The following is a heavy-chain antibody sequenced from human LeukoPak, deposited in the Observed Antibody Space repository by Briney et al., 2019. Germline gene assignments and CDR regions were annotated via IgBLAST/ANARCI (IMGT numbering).Heavy chain of an antibody. CDR3: ARVRGVVIATCFDH. Sequence: GGSLRLSXAASGFTFSSYWMSWVRQAPGKGLEWVANIKQDGSEKYYVDSVKGRFTISRDNAKNSLYLQMNSLRAEDTAVYYCARVRGVVIATCFDHLGQGTLVHVSS. CDR1: GFTFSSYW. V-gene: IGHV3-7*01. J-gene: IGHJ4*02. D-gene: IGHD2-21*01. CDR2: IKQDGSEK.